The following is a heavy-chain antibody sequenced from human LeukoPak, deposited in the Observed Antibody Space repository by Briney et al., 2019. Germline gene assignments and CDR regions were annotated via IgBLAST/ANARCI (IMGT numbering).Heavy chain of an antibody. D-gene: IGHD5-24*01. CDR3: ARGATISETGYFDF. CDR2: IDHRGDT. J-gene: IGHJ4*03. Sequence: SETLSLTCAVYGGSFRRYYWSWIRQSPRKGLEWIAEIDHRGDTNYNPSVKSRVTISVDTSKNQFSLKVRSLSAADTAVYYCARGATISETGYFDFWGQGTLVTVSS. CDR1: GGSFRRYY. V-gene: IGHV4-34*01.